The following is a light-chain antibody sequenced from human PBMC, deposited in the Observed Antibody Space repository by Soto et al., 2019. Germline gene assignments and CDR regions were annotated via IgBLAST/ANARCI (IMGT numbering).Light chain of an antibody. J-gene: IGKJ1*01. CDR1: QSVGSSY. CDR3: LKYGRSPGWT. V-gene: IGKV3-20*01. CDR2: GAS. Sequence: EIVLTQSPGTLSLSPGERATLSCRASQSVGSSYLAWYQQTPGQAPRLLIYGASSRATGIPDRFSGSGSGTDFTLTISRLEPEDFAVYYCLKYGRSPGWTFGQGTKVDIK.